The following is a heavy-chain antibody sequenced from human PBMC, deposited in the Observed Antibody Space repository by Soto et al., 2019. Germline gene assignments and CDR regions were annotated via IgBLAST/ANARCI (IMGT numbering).Heavy chain of an antibody. V-gene: IGHV1-69*13. Sequence: SVKVSCKASGGTFSSYAISWVRQAPGQGLEWMGGIIPIFGTANYAQKFQGRVTITADESTSTAYMELSSLRSEDTAVYYCARGFRKLSYGYSGHYYYGMDVWGQGTTVTVSS. J-gene: IGHJ6*02. CDR1: GGTFSSYA. CDR3: ARGFRKLSYGYSGHYYYGMDV. D-gene: IGHD5-18*01. CDR2: IIPIFGTA.